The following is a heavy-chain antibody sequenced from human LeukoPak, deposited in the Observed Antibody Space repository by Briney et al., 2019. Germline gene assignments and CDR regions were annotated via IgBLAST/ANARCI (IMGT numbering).Heavy chain of an antibody. V-gene: IGHV1-18*01. CDR1: GYTFTSYG. D-gene: IGHD6-13*01. CDR3: AGTYIWQQLGHFNWFDP. Sequence: ASVKASCKASGYTFTSYGISWVRQAPGQGLEWMGWISAYNGNTNYAQKLQGRVTTTTDTSTSTAYMELRSLRSDDAAVYYCAGTYIWQQLGHFNWFDPWGQGTLVTVSS. CDR2: ISAYNGNT. J-gene: IGHJ5*02.